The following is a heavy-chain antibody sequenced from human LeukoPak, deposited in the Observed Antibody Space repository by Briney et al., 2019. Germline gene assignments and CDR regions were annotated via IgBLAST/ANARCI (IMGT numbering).Heavy chain of an antibody. CDR1: GDSLTEFS. CDR2: FALEDGET. V-gene: IGHV1-24*01. Sequence: VASVKVSCKVSGDSLTEFSMHWVRQAPGQGLDWMGSFALEDGETTYAQKFQDRITMTGDTSTDTGYMELSSLRSEDTAVYYCARVYWELLPMGYFQHWGQGTLVTVSS. CDR3: ARVYWELLPMGYFQH. J-gene: IGHJ1*01. D-gene: IGHD1-26*01.